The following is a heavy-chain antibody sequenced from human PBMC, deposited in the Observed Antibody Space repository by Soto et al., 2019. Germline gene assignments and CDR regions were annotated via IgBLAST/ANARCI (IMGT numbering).Heavy chain of an antibody. V-gene: IGHV3-23*01. J-gene: IGHJ4*02. Sequence: PGGSLRLSCAASGFTFSSYAMSWVRQAPGKGLEWVSAISGSGGSTYYADSVKGRFTISRDNSKNTLYLQMNSLRAEDTAVYYCAKQSSRWPLNDSFDYWGQGTLVTVSS. CDR1: GFTFSSYA. CDR2: ISGSGGST. D-gene: IGHD6-13*01. CDR3: AKQSSRWPLNDSFDY.